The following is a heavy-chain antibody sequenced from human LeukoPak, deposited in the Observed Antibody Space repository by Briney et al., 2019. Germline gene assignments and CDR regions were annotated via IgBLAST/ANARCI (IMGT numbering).Heavy chain of an antibody. J-gene: IGHJ4*02. CDR2: INHSGST. CDR3: ASSWWIQRERY. CDR1: GGSFSGYY. V-gene: IGHV4-34*01. D-gene: IGHD5-18*01. Sequence: SETLSLTCAVYGGSFSGYYWSWIRQPPGKGLEWIGEINHSGSTNYNPSLKSRVTISVDTSKNQFSLKLSSVTAADTAVYYCASSWWIQRERYWGQGTLVTVSS.